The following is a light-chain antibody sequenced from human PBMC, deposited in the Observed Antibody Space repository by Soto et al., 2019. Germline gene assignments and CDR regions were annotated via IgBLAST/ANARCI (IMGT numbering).Light chain of an antibody. Sequence: QSVLTQPASVAGSPGQSITISCTGTSSDIGAYKYVAWYQQQSGQAPKLMTYEVNNRPSGVSNRFSGSKSSNTASLPIAGLQAEDEADYYCCSYTSSNTVVFGGGTKRTVL. V-gene: IGLV2-14*01. CDR3: CSYTSSNTVV. CDR2: EVN. CDR1: SSDIGAYKY. J-gene: IGLJ3*02.